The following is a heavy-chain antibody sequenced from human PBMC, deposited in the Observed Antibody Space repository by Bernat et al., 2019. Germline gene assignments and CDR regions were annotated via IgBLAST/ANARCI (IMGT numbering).Heavy chain of an antibody. J-gene: IGHJ3*02. Sequence: QVQLVESGGGVVQPGGSLRLSCAASGFTFNTYGMQWVRQAPGKGLEWVAYIRYDGSNKYYADYVKGRFTISRDNSKNTLFLRMNSLTTDDTAVYYCAKPIPGGRELGAFDTWGQGTMVTVSS. CDR1: GFTFNTYG. V-gene: IGHV3-30*02. D-gene: IGHD1-7*01. CDR3: AKPIPGGRELGAFDT. CDR2: IRYDGSNK.